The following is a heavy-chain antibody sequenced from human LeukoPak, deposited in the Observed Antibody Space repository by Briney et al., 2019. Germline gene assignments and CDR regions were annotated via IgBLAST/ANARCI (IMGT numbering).Heavy chain of an antibody. V-gene: IGHV1-2*06. CDR3: ARDQGSLTRSWYTGY. CDR1: GYAFTGYH. J-gene: IGHJ4*02. CDR2: INPYSGDT. Sequence: GASVKVSCKASGYAFTGYHIQWVREAPGQGLEWMGRINPYSGDTNFAQKFQGRVTMTRDTSITTAYMDLSSLTPDHTAVYFCARDQGSLTRSWYTGYWGQGTQVTVSS. D-gene: IGHD6-13*01.